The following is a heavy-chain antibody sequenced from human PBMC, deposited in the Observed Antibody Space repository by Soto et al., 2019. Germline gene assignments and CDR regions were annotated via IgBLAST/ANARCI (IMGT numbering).Heavy chain of an antibody. CDR2: IYWDDDK. V-gene: IGHV2-5*02. CDR1: GFSLSSTEEG. Sequence: QITLKESGPTLVKPTQTLTLTCTFSGFSLSSTEEGVGWLRQPPGKAPEWLALIYWDDDKRYSPSLNTRLTITKDTSKMQVVLTMINVDPVDTATYFCPHVTCSGADCHPNPDFDYWGQGIVVTVSS. J-gene: IGHJ4*02. D-gene: IGHD2-15*01. CDR3: PHVTCSGADCHPNPDFDY.